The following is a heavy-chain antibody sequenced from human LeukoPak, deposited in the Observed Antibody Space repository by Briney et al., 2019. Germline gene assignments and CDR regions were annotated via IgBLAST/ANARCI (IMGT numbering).Heavy chain of an antibody. J-gene: IGHJ4*02. V-gene: IGHV4-39*01. CDR2: IYYSGST. CDR1: GGSISSSGYY. CDR3: ARLPQRSDVLTSYANSFDY. D-gene: IGHD3-9*01. Sequence: SETLSLTCTVSGGSISSSGYYWGWIRQPPGKGLEWIGNIYYSGSTYYNPSLNSRVTISVDTSKNRFSLKLTSVTAADTAVFYCARLPQRSDVLTSYANSFDYWGQGTLVTVSS.